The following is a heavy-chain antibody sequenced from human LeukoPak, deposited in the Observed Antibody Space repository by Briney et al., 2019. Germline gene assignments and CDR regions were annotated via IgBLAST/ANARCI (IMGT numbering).Heavy chain of an antibody. V-gene: IGHV1-2*02. D-gene: IGHD3-3*01. CDR1: GYTFTSYY. J-gene: IGHJ5*02. Sequence: ASVKVSCKASGYTFTSYYMHWVRQAPGQGLEWMGWINPNSGGTNYAQKFQGRVTMTRDTSISTAYMELSRLRSDDTAVYYCARPGGITIFGVASSWFDPWGQGTLVTVSS. CDR2: INPNSGGT. CDR3: ARPGGITIFGVASSWFDP.